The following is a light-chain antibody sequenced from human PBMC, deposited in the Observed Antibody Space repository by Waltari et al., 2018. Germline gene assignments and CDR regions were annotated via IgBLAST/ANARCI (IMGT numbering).Light chain of an antibody. CDR3: HVWDTKTDHVV. CDR1: DIGTRS. CDR2: DDS. V-gene: IGLV3-21*03. Sequence: SYVLTQPPSVSVAPGKTARIPCGGNDIGTRSVHWYQQKPGQAPVLVVFDDSARPSGIPERCSGSNSANTANLTISRVEAGDEADYYCHVWDTKTDHVVFGGGTKLTVL. J-gene: IGLJ2*01.